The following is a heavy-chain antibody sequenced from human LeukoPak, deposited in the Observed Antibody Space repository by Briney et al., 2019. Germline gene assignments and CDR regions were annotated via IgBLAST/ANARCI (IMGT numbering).Heavy chain of an antibody. CDR2: MNPSSGHT. CDR1: GYTFTNYD. V-gene: IGHV1-8*01. J-gene: IGHJ4*02. D-gene: IGHD3-10*01. CDR3: ARGGRGGYYGSGSYKY. Sequence: ASVKVSCKASGYTFTNYDINWVRQATGQGLEWMGWMNPSSGHTGYEQKFQGRVTMTRDTSISTAYMELRKLRSVGTAVSYCARGGRGGYYGSGSYKYWGQGTLVTVYS.